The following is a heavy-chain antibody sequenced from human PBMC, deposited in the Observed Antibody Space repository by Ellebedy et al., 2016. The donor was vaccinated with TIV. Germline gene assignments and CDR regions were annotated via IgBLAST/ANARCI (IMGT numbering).Heavy chain of an antibody. CDR1: GFSFSTYS. V-gene: IGHV3-48*04. D-gene: IGHD3-22*01. CDR3: ARESSGYYPDY. Sequence: PGGSLRLSCAASGFSFSTYSMNWVRQAPGKGLEWVSYISSSSSTIYYADSVKGRFTISRDNAKNSLFLQMTSLRGEDTAIYYCARESSGYYPDYWGQGTLVTVSS. J-gene: IGHJ4*02. CDR2: ISSSSSTI.